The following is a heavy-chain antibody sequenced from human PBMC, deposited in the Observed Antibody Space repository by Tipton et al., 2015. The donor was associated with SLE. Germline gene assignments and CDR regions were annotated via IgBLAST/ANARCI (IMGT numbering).Heavy chain of an antibody. CDR2: ISGSGSST. V-gene: IGHV3-23*01. Sequence: SLRLSCAASGFTFSSYAMSWVRQAPGKGLEWVSAISGSGSSTYYADSVKGRFTISRDSSKNTLYLQMNSLRAEDTAVYYCAKARAAAPLLGYFDYWGQGTLVTVSS. D-gene: IGHD6-13*01. CDR3: AKARAAAPLLGYFDY. CDR1: GFTFSSYA. J-gene: IGHJ4*02.